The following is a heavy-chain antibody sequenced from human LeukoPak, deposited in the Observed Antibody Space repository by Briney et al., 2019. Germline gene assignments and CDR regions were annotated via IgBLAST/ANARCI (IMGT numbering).Heavy chain of an antibody. Sequence: GESLKISCKGSGYSFTSYWISWVGQMPGKGLEWMGRIDPSDSYTNYSPSFQGHVTISADKSISTAYLQWSSLKASDTAMYYCARQGTQQWLVNYYYYCMDVWGQGTTVTVSS. V-gene: IGHV5-10-1*01. CDR2: IDPSDSYT. CDR1: GYSFTSYW. CDR3: ARQGTQQWLVNYYYYCMDV. D-gene: IGHD6-19*01. J-gene: IGHJ6*02.